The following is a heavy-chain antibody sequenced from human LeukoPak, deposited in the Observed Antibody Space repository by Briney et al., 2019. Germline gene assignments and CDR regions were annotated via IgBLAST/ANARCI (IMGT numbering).Heavy chain of an antibody. V-gene: IGHV4-39*06. CDR2: IYYSGST. J-gene: IGHJ4*02. CDR1: GGSISSSSYY. CDR3: ARGGFLEWLLLGDY. D-gene: IGHD3-3*01. Sequence: SETLSLTCTVSGGSISSSSYYWGWIRQPPGKGLEWIGIIYYSGSTYYNPSLKSRVTVSVDKSKNQVLLKLSSVTAADTAVYYCARGGFLEWLLLGDYWGQGTLVSVSS.